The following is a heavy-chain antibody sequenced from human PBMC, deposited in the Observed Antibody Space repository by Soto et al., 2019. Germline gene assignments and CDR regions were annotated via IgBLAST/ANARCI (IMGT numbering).Heavy chain of an antibody. J-gene: IGHJ5*02. CDR2: IYHSGST. V-gene: IGHV4-59*12. D-gene: IGHD2-2*01. CDR3: ARVPDR. CDR1: GGSISTYF. Sequence: SETLSLTCTVSGGSISTYFWSWIRQPPGKGLEWIGFIYHSGSTKYNPSLKSRVAISVDRSKNQFSLKLSSVTAADTAVYYCARVPDRWGQGTLVTVS.